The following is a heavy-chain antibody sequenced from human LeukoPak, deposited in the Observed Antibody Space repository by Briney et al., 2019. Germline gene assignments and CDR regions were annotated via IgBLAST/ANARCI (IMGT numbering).Heavy chain of an antibody. Sequence: SEALPQTCLVSGGSISSSGQYWIWIRQPPGMGLVWIGYNYYSGCTYYNPSLRSQVNICLDTYKNQFFLKLIPTTASDTAVYYCSRVGGCGGDAAIWGQGTLVTVTA. D-gene: IGHD6-25*01. J-gene: IGHJ4*02. CDR2: NYYSGCT. V-gene: IGHV4-31*01. CDR3: SRVGGCGGDAAI. CDR1: GGSISSSGQY.